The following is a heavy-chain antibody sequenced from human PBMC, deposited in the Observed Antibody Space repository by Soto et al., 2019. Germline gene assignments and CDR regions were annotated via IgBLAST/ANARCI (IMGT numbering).Heavy chain of an antibody. CDR1: GGSFSGYY. Sequence: SETLSLTCAVYGGSFSGYYWSWIRQPPGKGLEWIGEINHSGSTNYNPSLKSRVTISVDTSKNQFSLKLSSVTAADTAVYYCARVQVWWLRQYYYYMDVWGKGTTVTVSS. V-gene: IGHV4-34*01. CDR2: INHSGST. J-gene: IGHJ6*03. CDR3: ARVQVWWLRQYYYYMDV. D-gene: IGHD5-12*01.